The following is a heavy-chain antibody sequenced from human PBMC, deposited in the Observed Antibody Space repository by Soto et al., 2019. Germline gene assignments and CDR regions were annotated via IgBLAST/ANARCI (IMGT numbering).Heavy chain of an antibody. Sequence: GGSLRLSCAASGFTFSSYSMNWVRQAPGKGLEWVGRIKSKTDGGTTDYVAPVKGRFAISRDDSKNIMYLQMNSLKIEDTAVYYCTTDSYSTIIIVRFDYWGHGTLVTVSS. V-gene: IGHV3-15*07. J-gene: IGHJ4*01. CDR2: IKSKTDGGTT. CDR1: GFTFSSYS. D-gene: IGHD3-22*01. CDR3: TTDSYSTIIIVRFDY.